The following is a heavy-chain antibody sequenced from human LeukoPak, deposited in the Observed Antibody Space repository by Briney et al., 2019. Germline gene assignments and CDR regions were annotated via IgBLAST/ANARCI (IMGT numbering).Heavy chain of an antibody. D-gene: IGHD3-9*01. Sequence: ASVKVSCKVSGYTLTELSTHWVRQTPGKGLEWMGGFDPEDGETIYAQKFQGRVTMTEDTSTDTAYMELSSLRSEDTAVYYCATGLLRYFDWFRRGPSDAFDIWGRGTMVTVSS. J-gene: IGHJ3*02. CDR2: FDPEDGET. CDR3: ATGLLRYFDWFRRGPSDAFDI. V-gene: IGHV1-24*01. CDR1: GYTLTELS.